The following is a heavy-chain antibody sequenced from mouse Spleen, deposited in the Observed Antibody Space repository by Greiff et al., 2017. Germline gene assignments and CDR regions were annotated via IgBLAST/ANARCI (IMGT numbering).Heavy chain of an antibody. V-gene: IGHV1-74*01. Sequence: QVQLKQPGAELVKPGASVKVSCKASGYTFTSYWMHWVKQRPGQGLEWIGRIHPSDSDTNYNQKFKGKATLTVDKSSSTAYMQLSSLTSEDSAVYYCAIWDYGSSYGFAYWGQGTLVTVSA. D-gene: IGHD1-1*01. CDR2: IHPSDSDT. CDR1: GYTFTSYW. J-gene: IGHJ3*01. CDR3: AIWDYGSSYGFAY.